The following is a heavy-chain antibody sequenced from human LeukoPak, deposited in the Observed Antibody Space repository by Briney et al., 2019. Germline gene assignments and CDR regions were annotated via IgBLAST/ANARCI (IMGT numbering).Heavy chain of an antibody. V-gene: IGHV3-48*03. CDR2: ISSSSGSTI. J-gene: IGHJ4*02. D-gene: IGHD4-17*01. CDR3: ARDGDYGDYFDY. Sequence: GGSLRLSCAASGFTFSSYEMNWVRQAPGKGLEWVSYISSSSGSTIYYADSVKGRFTISRDNAKNSLYLQMNSLRAEDTAVYYCARDGDYGDYFDYWGQGTLVTVSS. CDR1: GFTFSSYE.